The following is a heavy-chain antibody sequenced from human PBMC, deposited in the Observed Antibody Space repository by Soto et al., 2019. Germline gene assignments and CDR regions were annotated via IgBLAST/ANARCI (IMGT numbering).Heavy chain of an antibody. CDR2: ITGSGDST. V-gene: IGHV3-23*01. J-gene: IGHJ4*02. Sequence: QTGGSLRLSCAASGFTFKSYAVSWVRQAPGKGLEWVSVITGSGDSTYYADSVKGRFTISRDNSKNTLYLQMNSLRAEDTAVYYCAKELRHDYNLAYFAHWCQGTLVTVSS. CDR1: GFTFKSYA. D-gene: IGHD4-4*01. CDR3: AKELRHDYNLAYFAH.